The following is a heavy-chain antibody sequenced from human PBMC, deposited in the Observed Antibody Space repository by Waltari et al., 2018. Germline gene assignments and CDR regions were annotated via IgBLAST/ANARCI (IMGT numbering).Heavy chain of an antibody. V-gene: IGHV1-69*13. J-gene: IGHJ4*02. CDR3: ARDLLHYYDSSGYYSHY. Sequence: QVQLVQSGAEVKKPGSSVKVSCKDSGGTLSRYAISWVRQAPGQGLEWMGRIIPIFGTANYAQKFQGRVTITADKSTSTAYMELSSLRSEDTAVYYCARDLLHYYDSSGYYSHYWGQGTLVTVSS. D-gene: IGHD3-22*01. CDR2: IIPIFGTA. CDR1: GGTLSRYA.